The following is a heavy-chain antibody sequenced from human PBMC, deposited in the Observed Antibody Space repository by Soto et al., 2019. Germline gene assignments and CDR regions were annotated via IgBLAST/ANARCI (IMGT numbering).Heavy chain of an antibody. J-gene: IGHJ4*02. Sequence: QVPLVQSGAEVKKPGSSVKVSCKASGGTFSSYAISWVRQAPGQGLEWMGGIIPIFGTANYAQKFQGRVTITADKSTSTAYMELSSLRSEDTAVYYCARLGWRKGYKVPLPDDYWGQGTLVTVSS. CDR3: ARLGWRKGYKVPLPDDY. D-gene: IGHD5-12*01. V-gene: IGHV1-69*06. CDR2: IIPIFGTA. CDR1: GGTFSSYA.